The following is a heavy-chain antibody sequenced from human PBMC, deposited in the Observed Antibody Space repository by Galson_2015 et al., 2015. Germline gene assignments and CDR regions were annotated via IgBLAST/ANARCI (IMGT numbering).Heavy chain of an antibody. CDR2: ISNSGGST. J-gene: IGHJ5*02. V-gene: IGHV3-64D*06. CDR1: GFTLSRYG. Sequence: SLRLSCAASGFTLSRYGMHWVRQAPGKGLEYVSAISNSGGSTYYADSVKGRFTISRDNSKNTLYLQMSSLRPEDTAVYYCATWAGDWSDPWGQATRVRVSS. CDR3: ATWAGDWSDP. D-gene: IGHD7-27*01.